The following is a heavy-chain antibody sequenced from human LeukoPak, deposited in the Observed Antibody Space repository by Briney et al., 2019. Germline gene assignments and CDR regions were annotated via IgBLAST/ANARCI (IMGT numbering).Heavy chain of an antibody. J-gene: IGHJ2*01. CDR1: GGSISSYY. CDR2: IYYSGST. Sequence: SGTLSLTCTVSGGSISSYYWSWIRQPPGKGLEWIGYIYYSGSTNYNPSLKSRVTISVDTSKNQFSLKLSSVTAADTAVYYCARSPMTTVTYWYFDLWGRGTLVTVSS. V-gene: IGHV4-59*01. D-gene: IGHD4-17*01. CDR3: ARSPMTTVTYWYFDL.